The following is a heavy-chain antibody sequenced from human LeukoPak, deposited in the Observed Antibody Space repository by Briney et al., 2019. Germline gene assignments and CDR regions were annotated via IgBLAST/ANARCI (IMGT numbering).Heavy chain of an antibody. D-gene: IGHD2-15*01. Sequence: GGSLRLSCAASGSSFSSYTMTWVHQAPGKGLEWVSSIISSSSYRYFADSVKGRFTISRDNAKNSLYLQMNSLRAEDTAVYYCARLIAEGFSYYFDYWGQGTLVTVSS. V-gene: IGHV3-21*01. CDR2: IISSSSYR. CDR3: ARLIAEGFSYYFDY. CDR1: GSSFSSYT. J-gene: IGHJ4*02.